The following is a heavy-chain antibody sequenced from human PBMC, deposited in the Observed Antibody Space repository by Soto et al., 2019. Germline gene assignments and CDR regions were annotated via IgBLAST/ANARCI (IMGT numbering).Heavy chain of an antibody. CDR1: GGSISSGGYS. J-gene: IGHJ4*02. CDR2: MYHSGST. V-gene: IGHV4-30-2*01. D-gene: IGHD2-2*01. Sequence: PSETLSLTCTVSGGSISSGGYSWSWIRQPPGKGLEWIGYMYHSGSTYYNPSLKSRVTISIDRSKNQFSLKLSSVTAADTAVYYCARVPDYGGQGILVTAPQ. CDR3: ARVPDY.